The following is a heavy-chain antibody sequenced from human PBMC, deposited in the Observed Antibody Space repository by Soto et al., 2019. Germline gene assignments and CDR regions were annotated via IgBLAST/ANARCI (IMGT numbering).Heavy chain of an antibody. CDR2: ISYDGSNK. CDR1: GFTFSSYA. CDR3: ARDQDDFWSGACYYYGMDV. J-gene: IGHJ6*02. D-gene: IGHD3-3*01. Sequence: GGSLGLSCAASGFTFSSYAMHWVRQAPGKGLEWVAVISYDGSNKYYADSVKGRFTISRDNSKNTLYLQMNSLRAEDTAVYYCARDQDDFWSGACYYYGMDVWGQGTTVTXSS. V-gene: IGHV3-30-3*01.